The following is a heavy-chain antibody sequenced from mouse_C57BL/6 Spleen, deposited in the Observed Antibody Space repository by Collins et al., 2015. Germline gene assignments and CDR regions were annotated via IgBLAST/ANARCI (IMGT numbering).Heavy chain of an antibody. Sequence: EVQLQQSGAELVRPGALVKLSCKASGFNIKDYYMHWVKQRPEQGLEWIGWIDPENGNTIYDPKFQGKASITAGTSSNTAYLQLSSLTSEDTAVYYCARTARAYYYAMDYWGQGTSVTVSS. V-gene: IGHV14-1*02. CDR2: IDPENGNT. D-gene: IGHD3-2*01. J-gene: IGHJ4*01. CDR3: ARTARAYYYAMDY. CDR1: GFNIKDYY.